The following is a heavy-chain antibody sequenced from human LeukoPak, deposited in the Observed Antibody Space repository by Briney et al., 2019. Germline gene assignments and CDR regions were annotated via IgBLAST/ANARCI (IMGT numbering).Heavy chain of an antibody. V-gene: IGHV3-23*01. CDR3: AKDFYDFWSGFDY. D-gene: IGHD3-3*01. Sequence: GGSLRLSCTASRFTFNSDAMNWLRQAPGKGLELVATISGSGGSTYYTDSGKGRFTITRDKFKNMVFLQMNSLTAEDTAIYYCAKDFYDFWSGFDYWGQGTLVTVSS. CDR2: ISGSGGST. J-gene: IGHJ4*02. CDR1: RFTFNSDA.